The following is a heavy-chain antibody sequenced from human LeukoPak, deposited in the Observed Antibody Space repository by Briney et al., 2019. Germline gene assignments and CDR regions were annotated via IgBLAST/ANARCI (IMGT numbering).Heavy chain of an antibody. D-gene: IGHD6-6*01. V-gene: IGHV4-59*01. CDR3: ARYRLGIAARLGAFDI. CDR1: GGSISSYY. Sequence: SETLSLTCTVSGGSISSYYWSWIRQPPGKGLEWLGYIYYSGSTNYNPSLKSRVTISVDTSKNQFSLKLSSVTAADTAVYYCARYRLGIAARLGAFDIWGQGTMVTVSS. CDR2: IYYSGST. J-gene: IGHJ3*02.